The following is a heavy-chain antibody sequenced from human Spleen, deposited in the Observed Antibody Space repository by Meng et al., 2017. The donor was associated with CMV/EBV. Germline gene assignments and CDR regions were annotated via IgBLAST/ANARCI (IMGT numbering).Heavy chain of an antibody. D-gene: IGHD2-21*01. V-gene: IGHV3-21*01. J-gene: IGHJ6*02. CDR2: ISSSSSYI. CDR3: ARDLAGLQTPPNYYYYYGMDV. CDR1: GFTFSSYS. Sequence: GGSLRLSCAASGFTFSSYSMNWVRQAPGKGLEWVSSISSSSSYIYYADSVKGRFTISRDNAKNSLYLQMNSLRAEDTAVYYCARDLAGLQTPPNYYYYYGMDVWGQGTTVTVSS.